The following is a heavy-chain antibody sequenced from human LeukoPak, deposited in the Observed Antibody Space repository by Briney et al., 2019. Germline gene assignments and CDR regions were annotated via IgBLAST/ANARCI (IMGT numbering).Heavy chain of an antibody. V-gene: IGHV1-8*01. CDR3: ARLSQTPDYYTLGGYYYLGY. CDR2: MNPNSGRT. CDR1: RYTFTSYD. Sequence: ASVKVSCKASRYTFTSYDINWVREAAGHGLEWMGWMNPNSGRTGYAQKFQGRITMTRDTSINTAYMELTNLRSEDTAIYYCARLSQTPDYYTLGGYYYLGYWGQGTPVTVSS. D-gene: IGHD3-10*01. J-gene: IGHJ4*02.